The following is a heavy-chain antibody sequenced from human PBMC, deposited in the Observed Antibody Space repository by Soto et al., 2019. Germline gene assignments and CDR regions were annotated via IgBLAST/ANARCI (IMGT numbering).Heavy chain of an antibody. J-gene: IGHJ4*02. V-gene: IGHV2-5*02. CDR1: GFSLSTSGVG. Sequence: SGPTLVNPTQTLTLTCTFSGFSLSTSGVGVGWIRQPPGKALEWLALIYWDDDKRYSPSLKSRLTITKDTSKNQVVLTMTNMDPVDTATYYFAHRPLRGAAAAKGYYFDYWGQGTLVTVSS. CDR3: AHRPLRGAAAAKGYYFDY. D-gene: IGHD6-13*01. CDR2: IYWDDDK.